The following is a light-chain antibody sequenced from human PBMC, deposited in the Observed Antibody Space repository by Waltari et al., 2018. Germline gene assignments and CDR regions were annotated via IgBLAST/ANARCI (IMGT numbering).Light chain of an antibody. Sequence: SYVLTQPPSVSVAPGQMARITCGGDNIGSKTVHWHQQKPGQAPVLIMYDDSDRPSGSPERFSGSNSGDTASLTITRVEAGDEADYYCQVWDGGSDHYVFGTGTKVTVL. CDR1: NIGSKT. CDR2: DDS. J-gene: IGLJ1*01. V-gene: IGLV3-21*02. CDR3: QVWDGGSDHYV.